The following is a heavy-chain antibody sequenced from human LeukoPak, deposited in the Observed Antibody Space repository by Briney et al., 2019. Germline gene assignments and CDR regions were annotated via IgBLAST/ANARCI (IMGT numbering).Heavy chain of an antibody. V-gene: IGHV1-69*06. Sequence: SVNVSCKASADTFSNYPISWARQAPGRGLEWMGGIIPIFNTTNYAQKFQGRVTITADKSTNSAYTELSSLRSEDTAVYYCAREAGTTFRTTTFDSWGQGTRVTVSS. CDR3: AREAGTTFRTTTFDS. J-gene: IGHJ4*02. CDR2: IIPIFNTT. D-gene: IGHD1-1*01. CDR1: ADTFSNYP.